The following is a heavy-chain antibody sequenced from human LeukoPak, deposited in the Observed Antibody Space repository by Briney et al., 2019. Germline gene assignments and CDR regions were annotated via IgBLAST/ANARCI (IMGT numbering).Heavy chain of an antibody. V-gene: IGHV1-2*06. CDR2: INPNSGGT. CDR1: GYTFTGYY. J-gene: IGHJ5*02. D-gene: IGHD1-1*01. CDR3: ARGRYNWNDGPGWLDP. Sequence: GASVKVSCKASGYTFTGYYMHWVRQAPGQGLEWMGRINPNSGGTNYAQKFQGRVTMTRDTSISTAYMELSRLRSDDTAVYYCARGRYNWNDGPGWLDPWGQGTLVTVSS.